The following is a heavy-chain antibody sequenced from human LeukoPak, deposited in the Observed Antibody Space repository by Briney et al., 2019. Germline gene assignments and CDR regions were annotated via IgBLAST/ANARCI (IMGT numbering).Heavy chain of an antibody. J-gene: IGHJ6*03. CDR2: IKEDGGEG. Sequence: GGSLRLSCAAPGFTFSSYWMTWVRQAPGKGLEWVANIKEDGGEGYYVDSVKGRFTVSRDNAKNSLYLQLTSLRAEDTAVYYCARAENYYYYYYMDVWGKGTTVTVSS. CDR3: ARAENYYYYYYMDV. V-gene: IGHV3-7*04. CDR1: GFTFSSYW.